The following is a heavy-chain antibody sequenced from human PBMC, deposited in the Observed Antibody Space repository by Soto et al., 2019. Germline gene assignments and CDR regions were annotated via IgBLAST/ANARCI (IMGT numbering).Heavy chain of an antibody. V-gene: IGHV3-23*01. CDR3: AKNLNGDYVSSPPELLAH. CDR1: GFTFSSYA. CDR2: ISGSGGST. D-gene: IGHD4-17*01. J-gene: IGHJ4*02. Sequence: GGSLRLSCAASGFTFSSYAMSWVRQAPGKGLEGVSAISGSGGSTYYADSVKGRFTISRDNSKNTLYLQMNSLRAEDTAVYYCAKNLNGDYVSSPPELLAHWGQGTLVTVSS.